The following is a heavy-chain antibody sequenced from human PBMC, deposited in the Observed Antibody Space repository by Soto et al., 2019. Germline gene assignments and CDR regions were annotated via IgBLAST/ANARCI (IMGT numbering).Heavy chain of an antibody. CDR1: GYTFTSYA. CDR2: INAGNGNT. D-gene: IGHD2-21*02. Sequence: GASVKVSCKASGYTFTSYAIHWVRQAPGQRLEWMGWINAGNGNTKYSQKFQGRVTITRDTSASTAYMEPSSLRSEDTAVYYCARSIVVVTALDYWGQGTLVTVSS. V-gene: IGHV1-3*01. CDR3: ARSIVVVTALDY. J-gene: IGHJ4*02.